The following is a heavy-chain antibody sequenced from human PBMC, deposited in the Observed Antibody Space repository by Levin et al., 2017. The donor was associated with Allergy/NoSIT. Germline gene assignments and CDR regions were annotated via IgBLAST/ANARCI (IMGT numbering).Heavy chain of an antibody. Sequence: GGSLRLSCAGSGFAFRNYGMSWVRQAPGKGLEWVSGISDSGSATCYADSVKGRFTISRDNSKNTLYLQMNILGVEDTAVYYCAKEVVAVGTQLLDYWGPGTLVTVSS. D-gene: IGHD6-13*01. CDR1: GFAFRNYG. CDR3: AKEVVAVGTQLLDY. CDR2: ISDSGSAT. J-gene: IGHJ4*02. V-gene: IGHV3-23*01.